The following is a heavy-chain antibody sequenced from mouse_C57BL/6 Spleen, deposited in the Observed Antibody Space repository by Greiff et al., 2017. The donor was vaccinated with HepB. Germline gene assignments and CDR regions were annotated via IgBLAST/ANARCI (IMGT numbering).Heavy chain of an antibody. Sequence: EVQLLQSGPELVKPGASVKISCTASGYSFTDYNMNWVKQSNGKSLEWIGLINTNYGTTSYNQKFKGKATLTVDHSSSTDYMQRNSLTSEDSAVYYVVDYSHGGLAYWGQGTPVTVSA. CDR1: GYSFTDYN. J-gene: IGHJ3*01. CDR2: INTNYGTT. CDR3: VDYSHGGLAY. D-gene: IGHD2-12*01. V-gene: IGHV1-39*01.